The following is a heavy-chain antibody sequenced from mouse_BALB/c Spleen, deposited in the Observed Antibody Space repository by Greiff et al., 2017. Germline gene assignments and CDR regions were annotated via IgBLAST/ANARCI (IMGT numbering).Heavy chain of an antibody. CDR2: ISDGGSYT. V-gene: IGHV5-4*02. D-gene: IGHD2-1*01. J-gene: IGHJ3*01. CDR1: GFTFSDYY. Sequence: EVKLVESGGGLVKPGGSLKLSCAASGFTFSDYYMYWVRQTPEKRLEWVATISDGGSYTYYPDSVKGRFTISRDNAKNNLYLQMSSLKSEDTAMYYCARHLYYGNYGGFAYWGQGTLVTVSA. CDR3: ARHLYYGNYGGFAY.